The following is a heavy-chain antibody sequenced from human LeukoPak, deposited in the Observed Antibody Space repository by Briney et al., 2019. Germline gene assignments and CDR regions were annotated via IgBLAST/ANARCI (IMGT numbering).Heavy chain of an antibody. D-gene: IGHD2-8*01. CDR2: IGSDNKP. CDR3: ARDPRIYCTNGICRDDYFDN. V-gene: IGHV3-23*01. J-gene: IGHJ4*02. Sequence: GGSLRLSCAASGFTFSTYVMNWVRQAPGKGLEWVSSIGSDNKPHYSESVKGRFAISRDNSKSMLFLQLNSLRAEDTAIYYCARDPRIYCTNGICRDDYFDNWGQGTLVTVSS. CDR1: GFTFSTYV.